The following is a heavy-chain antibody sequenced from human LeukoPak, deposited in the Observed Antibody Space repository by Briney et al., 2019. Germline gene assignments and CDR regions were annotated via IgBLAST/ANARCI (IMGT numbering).Heavy chain of an antibody. CDR3: ARGRRGAY. CDR2: INPNSGNT. Sequence: GASVKVSCKASGYTFTDYYMHWVRRAPGQGLEWMGWINPNSGNTGYAQKFQGRVTMTRNTSISTAYMELSSLRSEDTAVYYCARGRRGAYWGQGTLVTVSS. V-gene: IGHV1-8*02. D-gene: IGHD3-10*01. CDR1: GYTFTDYY. J-gene: IGHJ4*02.